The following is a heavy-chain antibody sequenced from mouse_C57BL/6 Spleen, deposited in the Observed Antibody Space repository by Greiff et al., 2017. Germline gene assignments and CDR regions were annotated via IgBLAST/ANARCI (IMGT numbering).Heavy chain of an antibody. CDR2: IRLKSDNSAT. CDR1: GFTFSNYW. J-gene: IGHJ4*01. CDR3: TERVWDDARDY. V-gene: IGHV6-3*01. Sequence: EVKLEESGAGLVQPGGSMKLSCVASGFTFSNYWMNWVRQSPEKGLEWVAQIRLKSDNSATHYAESVKGRFTISRDGSKSSVYLQMNNLRAEDAEIYYCTERVWDDARDYWGQGTSVTVSS. D-gene: IGHD4-1*01.